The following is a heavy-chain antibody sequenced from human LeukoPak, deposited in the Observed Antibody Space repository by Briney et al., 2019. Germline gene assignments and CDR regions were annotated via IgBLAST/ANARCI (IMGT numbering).Heavy chain of an antibody. Sequence: GGSLRLSCAASGFTFSSYGMHWVRQAPGKGLEWVAVIWYDGSNKYYADSVKGRFTISRDNSKNTLYLQMNSLRAEDTAVYYCARGFYYDSNGYYVYYLGEWGQGTLVTVSS. J-gene: IGHJ4*02. CDR1: GFTFSSYG. CDR3: ARGFYYDSNGYYVYYLGE. CDR2: IWYDGSNK. V-gene: IGHV3-33*01. D-gene: IGHD3-22*01.